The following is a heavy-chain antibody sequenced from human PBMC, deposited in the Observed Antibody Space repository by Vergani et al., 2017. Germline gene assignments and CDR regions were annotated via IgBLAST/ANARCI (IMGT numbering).Heavy chain of an antibody. D-gene: IGHD6-13*01. J-gene: IGHJ6*03. CDR2: INHSGST. CDR1: GGSFSGYY. Sequence: QVQLQQWGAGLLKPSETLSLTCAVYGGSFSGYYWSWIRQPPGKGLEWIGEINHSGSTNYNPSLKSRVTISVDTSKNQFSLKLSSVTAADTAVYYCARGRLGGRKAAAGPTRNYMDVWGKGTTVTVSS. V-gene: IGHV4-34*01. CDR3: ARGRLGGRKAAAGPTRNYMDV.